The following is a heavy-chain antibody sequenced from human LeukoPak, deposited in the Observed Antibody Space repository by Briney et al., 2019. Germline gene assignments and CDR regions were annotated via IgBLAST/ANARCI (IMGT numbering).Heavy chain of an antibody. D-gene: IGHD2-15*01. CDR3: ARQKYVGRLTEY. Sequence: GESLKISCKGSGYSFTSYWIGWGRRLPGKGVEGMGIIYPADSETRYSPSFQGQVTIPADKSINTAYLQWSSLKASDTAMYYCARQKYVGRLTEYWGQGTLVTVSS. J-gene: IGHJ4*02. V-gene: IGHV5-51*01. CDR2: IYPADSET. CDR1: GYSFTSYW.